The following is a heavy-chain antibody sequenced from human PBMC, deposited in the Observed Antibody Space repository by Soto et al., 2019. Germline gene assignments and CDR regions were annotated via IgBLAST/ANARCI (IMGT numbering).Heavy chain of an antibody. CDR1: GFDFSAYA. Sequence: DVHLVESGGGLVQPGGSLRLSCAASGFDFSAYAMSWVRQAPGKGLQWVSGLGGSNDDQHYADSVRGRFAVSRDNSKKTLYLQKNNLRGEDTAVYYCAKDGISKNGAWDYFELWGQGAKVTVSS. D-gene: IGHD3-9*01. CDR3: AKDGISKNGAWDYFEL. V-gene: IGHV3-23*04. CDR2: LGGSNDDQ. J-gene: IGHJ6*02.